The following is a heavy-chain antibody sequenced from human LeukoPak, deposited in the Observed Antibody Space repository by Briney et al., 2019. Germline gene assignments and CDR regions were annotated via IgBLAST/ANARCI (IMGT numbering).Heavy chain of an antibody. J-gene: IGHJ3*02. CDR2: IIPILGIA. CDR1: GGTFSSYA. Sequence: SVKVSCKASGGTFSSYAISWVRQAPGQGLERMGRIIPILGIANYAQKFQGRVTITADKSTSTAYMELSSLRSEDTAVYYCARDFTVRCSGGSCRGNSDAFDIWGQGTMVTVSS. D-gene: IGHD2-15*01. CDR3: ARDFTVRCSGGSCRGNSDAFDI. V-gene: IGHV1-69*04.